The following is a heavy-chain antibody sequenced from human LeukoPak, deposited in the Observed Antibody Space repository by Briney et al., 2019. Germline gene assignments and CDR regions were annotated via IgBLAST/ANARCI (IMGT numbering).Heavy chain of an antibody. D-gene: IGHD2-2*01. Sequence: GGSLRLSCTASGFTLNNAWMNWVRQAPGKGLEWVAVIWYDGSNKYYADSVKGRFTISRDNSKNTLYLQMNSLRAEDTAVYYCARDFSGTPGYWGQGTLVTVSS. CDR2: IWYDGSNK. J-gene: IGHJ4*02. V-gene: IGHV3-33*08. CDR1: GFTLNNAW. CDR3: ARDFSGTPGY.